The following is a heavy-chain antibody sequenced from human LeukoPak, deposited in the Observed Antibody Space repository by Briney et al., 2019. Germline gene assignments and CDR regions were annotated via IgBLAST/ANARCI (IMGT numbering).Heavy chain of an antibody. CDR1: GGSISNNGYY. CDR3: ARGPGNAPVAGNNY. V-gene: IGHV4-31*03. J-gene: IGHJ4*02. D-gene: IGHD6-19*01. CDR2: FYYSGNT. Sequence: SETLSLTCTVPGGSISNNGYYWSWIRQHPGKGLEWIGYFYYSGNTYYNPSLKSRVTISVDTSKSQFYLKLSSVTAADTAVYYCARGPGNAPVAGNNYWGQGTLVTVSS.